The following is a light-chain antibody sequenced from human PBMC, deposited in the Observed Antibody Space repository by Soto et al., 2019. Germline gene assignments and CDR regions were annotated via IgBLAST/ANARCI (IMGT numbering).Light chain of an antibody. J-gene: IGKJ1*01. CDR1: QGISNS. V-gene: IGKV1-39*01. Sequence: IQLTQSPSSLSASVGDRVTITCRASQGISNSLAWYQQKPGKAPKLLMYLASTLQSGVPPRFSGTGSGTNFTLTISSLQPEDFATYYCQQSYSTPRTFGQGTKVDIK. CDR2: LAS. CDR3: QQSYSTPRT.